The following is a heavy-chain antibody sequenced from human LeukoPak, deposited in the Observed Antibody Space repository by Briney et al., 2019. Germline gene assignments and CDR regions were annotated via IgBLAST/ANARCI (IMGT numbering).Heavy chain of an antibody. CDR1: GYTFTSYD. D-gene: IGHD3-22*01. V-gene: IGHV1-8*01. CDR3: ARGRKHSSGYHY. J-gene: IGHJ4*02. CDR2: MNPNSGNT. Sequence: ASVKVSCKASGYTFTSYDINWVRQATGQGLEWMGWMNPNSGNTGYAQKFQGRVTMTRNTSISTAYMELSSLRSEDTAVYCCARGRKHSSGYHYWGQGTRVSVSS.